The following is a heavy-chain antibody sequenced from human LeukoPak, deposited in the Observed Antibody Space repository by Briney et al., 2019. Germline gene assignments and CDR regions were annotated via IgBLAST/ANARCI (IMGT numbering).Heavy chain of an antibody. V-gene: IGHV4-59*01. CDR1: GGSIGSYY. CDR2: IYYSGST. Sequence: SETLSLTCTVSGGSIGSYYWSWIRQPPGKGLEWIGYIYYSGSTNYNPSLKSRVTISVDTSKNQFSLKLSSVTAADTAVYYCARALPYCDILTGYPYYYYYGMDVWGQGTTVTVSS. J-gene: IGHJ6*02. CDR3: ARALPYCDILTGYPYYYYYGMDV. D-gene: IGHD3-9*01.